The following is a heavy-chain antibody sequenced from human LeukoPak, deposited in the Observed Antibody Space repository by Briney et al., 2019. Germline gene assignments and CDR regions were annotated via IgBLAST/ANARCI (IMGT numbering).Heavy chain of an antibody. J-gene: IGHJ6*03. V-gene: IGHV4-4*07. D-gene: IGHD1-26*01. CDR3: ARAARPYGNYYYYMDV. CDR1: GGSISSYY. Sequence: NPSETLSLTCTVSGGSISSYYWSWIRQPAGKGLEWIGRIYTSGSTNYNPSLKSRVTMSVDTSKNQFSLKLSSVTAADTAVYYCARAARPYGNYYYYMDVWGKGTTVTISS. CDR2: IYTSGST.